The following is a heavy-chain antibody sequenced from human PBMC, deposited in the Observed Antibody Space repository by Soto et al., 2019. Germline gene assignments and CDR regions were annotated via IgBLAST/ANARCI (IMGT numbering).Heavy chain of an antibody. V-gene: IGHV4-30-2*01. J-gene: IGHJ5*02. CDR2: IYHSAST. CDR3: ARVPDR. D-gene: IGHD2-2*01. Sequence: SENLSLTCAVSGGSISSGGYSWSWIRQPPGKGLEWIGYIYHSASTYYNPSLKSRDTISVDRSKNQFSLKLSSVTAADTAVYYCARVPDRWGQGTLVTVSS. CDR1: GGSISSGGYS.